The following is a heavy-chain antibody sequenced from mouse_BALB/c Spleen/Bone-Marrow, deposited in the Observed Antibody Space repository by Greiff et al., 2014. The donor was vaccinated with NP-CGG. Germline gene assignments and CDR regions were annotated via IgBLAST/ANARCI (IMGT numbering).Heavy chain of an antibody. CDR3: ARPDPWFAY. CDR2: ISSGGSYI. V-gene: IGHV5-9-3*01. Sequence: EVQREESGGGLVKPGGSLKLSCAASGFTFSGYAMSWVRQSPEKRLEWVATISSGGSYIHYPDSVKGRFTISRDNAKNTLYLQMSSLRSEDTAVYYCARPDPWFAYWGQGTLVTVSA. J-gene: IGHJ3*01. CDR1: GFTFSGYA.